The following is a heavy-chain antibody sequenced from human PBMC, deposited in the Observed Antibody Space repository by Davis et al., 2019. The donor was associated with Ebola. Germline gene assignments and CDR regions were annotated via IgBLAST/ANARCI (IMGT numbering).Heavy chain of an antibody. D-gene: IGHD4-17*01. V-gene: IGHV3-7*01. CDR3: TSTRNGDYVDY. CDR2: IKQDGSEK. Sequence: GGSLRLSCAVSGFTFSNAWMNWVRQAPGKGLEWVANIKQDGSEKYYVDSVKGRFTISRDNAKNSLYLQMNRLRAEDTAVYYCTSTRNGDYVDYWGQGTLVTVSS. CDR1: GFTFSNAW. J-gene: IGHJ4*02.